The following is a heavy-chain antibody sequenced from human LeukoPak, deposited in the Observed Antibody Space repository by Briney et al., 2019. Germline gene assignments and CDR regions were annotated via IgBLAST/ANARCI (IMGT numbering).Heavy chain of an antibody. J-gene: IGHJ3*02. D-gene: IGHD1-26*01. V-gene: IGHV4-38-2*02. CDR1: GYSISSGYY. Sequence: SETLSLTCTVSGYSISSGYYWGWIRQPPGKGLEWIGSIYHSGSTYYNPSLKSRVTISVDTSKNQFSLKLSSVTAADTAVYYCARGVIVGATPDAFDIWGQGTMVTVSS. CDR3: ARGVIVGATPDAFDI. CDR2: IYHSGST.